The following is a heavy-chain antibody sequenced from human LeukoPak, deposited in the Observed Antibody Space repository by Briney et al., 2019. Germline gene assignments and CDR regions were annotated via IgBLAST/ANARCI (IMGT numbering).Heavy chain of an antibody. Sequence: PSETLSLTCTVSGGSISSYCWSWIRQPPGKGLEWIGYIYYSGSTNYNPSLKSRVTISVDTSKNQFSLKLSSVTAADTAVYYCARGWDYYDSPFDYWGQGTLVTVSS. D-gene: IGHD3-22*01. CDR2: IYYSGST. CDR3: ARGWDYYDSPFDY. V-gene: IGHV4-59*01. J-gene: IGHJ4*02. CDR1: GGSISSYC.